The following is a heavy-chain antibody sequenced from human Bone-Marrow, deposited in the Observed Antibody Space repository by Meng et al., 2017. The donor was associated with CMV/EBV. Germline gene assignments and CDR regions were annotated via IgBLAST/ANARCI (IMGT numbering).Heavy chain of an antibody. J-gene: IGHJ4*02. CDR3: AREGSGYSFDH. CDR1: GFTFSSYA. V-gene: IGHV3-23*01. CDR2: ISGSGNNT. Sequence: GGSLRLSCAASGFTFSSYAMSWVRQAPGKGLEWVSAISGSGNNTYYGDSVKGRFTISRDNSKNSLYLQMSSLRVDDTAVYYCAREGSGYSFDHWGQGTLVTVSS. D-gene: IGHD6-25*01.